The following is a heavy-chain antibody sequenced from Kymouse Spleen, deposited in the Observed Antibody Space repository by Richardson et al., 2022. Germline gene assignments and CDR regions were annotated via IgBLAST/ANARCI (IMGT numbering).Heavy chain of an antibody. CDR3: ARDHSSGWPTTTTVWTS. D-gene: IGHD6-19*01. CDR2: INSDGSST. Sequence: EVQLVESGGGLVQPGGSLRLSCAASGFTFSSYWMHWVRQAPGKGLVWVSRINSDGSSTSYADSVKGRFTISRDNAKNTLYLQMNSLRAEDTAVYYCARDHSSGWPTTTTVWTSGAKGPRSPSPQ. CDR1: GFTFSSYW. J-gene: IGHJ6*02. V-gene: IGHV3-74*01.